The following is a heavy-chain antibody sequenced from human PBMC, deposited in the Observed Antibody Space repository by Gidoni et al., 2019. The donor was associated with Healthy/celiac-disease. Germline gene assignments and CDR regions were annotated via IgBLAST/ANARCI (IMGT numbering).Heavy chain of an antibody. CDR2: IIPIFGTA. J-gene: IGHJ1*01. V-gene: IGHV1-69*01. CDR3: AREIAAAGTDEYFQH. Sequence: QVQLVQSGAEVKKPGSSVKVSCKASGGTSSSYAISWVRQAPGHGLEWMGGIIPIFGTANYAQKFQGRVTITADESTSTAYMELSSLRSEDTAVYYCAREIAAAGTDEYFQHWGQGTLVTVSS. CDR1: GGTSSSYA. D-gene: IGHD6-13*01.